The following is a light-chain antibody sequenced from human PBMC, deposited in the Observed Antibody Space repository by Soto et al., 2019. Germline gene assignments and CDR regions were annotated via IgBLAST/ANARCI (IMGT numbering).Light chain of an antibody. Sequence: EIVLTQSPGTLSLSPGERATLSCRASRSFSSSYLAWYQQKTGRDPRLLIYGASSRGTGIPARFSGSGSGTEFTLPISSLLYEDFAVSYCQQYNDWRPRTFGQGTILEI. CDR3: QQYNDWRPRT. J-gene: IGKJ5*01. V-gene: IGKV3-15*01. CDR2: GAS. CDR1: RSFSSSY.